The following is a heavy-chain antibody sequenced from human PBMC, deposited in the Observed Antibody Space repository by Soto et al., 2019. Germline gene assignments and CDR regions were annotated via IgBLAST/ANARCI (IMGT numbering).Heavy chain of an antibody. CDR3: ARDGSSRGLWLAPAS. D-gene: IGHD5-18*01. J-gene: IGHJ5*02. V-gene: IGHV3-30-3*01. CDR1: GFSFSGYA. CDR2: ISDDGTNK. Sequence: GGSLRLSCAASGFSFSGYAMHCVRQAPGKGLEWVAVISDDGTNKHYADSVRGRFTISRDNSKNTLYLQMNSLRAEDTALYYCARDGSSRGLWLAPASWGQGTQVTVSS.